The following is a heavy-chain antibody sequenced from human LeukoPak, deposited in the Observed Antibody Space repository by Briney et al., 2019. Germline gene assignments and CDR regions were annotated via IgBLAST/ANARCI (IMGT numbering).Heavy chain of an antibody. V-gene: IGHV3-33*01. J-gene: IGHJ4*02. CDR1: GFTFSSYG. CDR2: IWYDGSNK. Sequence: GRSLTLSCAAAGFTFSSYGMHWVRQAPGKGLEWVAVIWYDGSNKYYADSVKGRFTISRDNSKNTLYLQMNSLRAEDTAVYYCARGRGYSYGWGYFDYWGQGTLVTVSS. D-gene: IGHD5-18*01. CDR3: ARGRGYSYGWGYFDY.